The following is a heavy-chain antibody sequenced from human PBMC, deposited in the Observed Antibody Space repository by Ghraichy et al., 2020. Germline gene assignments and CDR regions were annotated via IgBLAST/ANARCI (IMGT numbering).Heavy chain of an antibody. D-gene: IGHD1-1*01. Sequence: LSLTCAASGFTFSSYAMTWVRQAPGKGLEWVSAISGSGGSTNYADSVKGRFTISRDNSKNTLYLQMHSLRDEDTAVYYCARDWKADYWGQGTLVTVSS. CDR2: ISGSGGST. J-gene: IGHJ4*02. CDR1: GFTFSSYA. CDR3: ARDWKADY. V-gene: IGHV3-23*01.